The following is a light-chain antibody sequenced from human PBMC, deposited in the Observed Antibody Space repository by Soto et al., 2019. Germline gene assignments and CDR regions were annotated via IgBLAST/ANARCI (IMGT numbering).Light chain of an antibody. CDR2: ATS. CDR3: QQSYSSPQT. Sequence: IQVTQSPSSLSASVGDRVTITCRAGQGIGNYLNWYQQKPGEAPKLLIYATSTLASGVPSTFSGSGSGADFTLTISSLQPEDFATYYCQQSYSSPQTFGQGTKVDIK. J-gene: IGKJ1*01. CDR1: QGIGNY. V-gene: IGKV1-39*01.